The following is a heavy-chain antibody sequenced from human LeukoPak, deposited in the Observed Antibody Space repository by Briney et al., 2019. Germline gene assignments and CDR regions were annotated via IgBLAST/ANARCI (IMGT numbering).Heavy chain of an antibody. CDR2: MRNDRRKDGCNE. CDR1: GFTLANYG. D-gene: IGHD5-24*01. J-gene: IGHJ4*02. Sequence: GGSPRLSCVASGFTLANYGMHWVRQAPGKGLEWVAFMRNDRRKDGCNECYADSVKGRFIISRDNSKNTVYLQMNSLRLEDTAIYYCAKGDGWGQGTLVTVS. CDR3: AKGDG. V-gene: IGHV3-30*02.